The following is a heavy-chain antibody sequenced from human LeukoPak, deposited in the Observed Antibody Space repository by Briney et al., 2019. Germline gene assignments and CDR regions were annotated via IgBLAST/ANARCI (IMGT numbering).Heavy chain of an antibody. V-gene: IGHV4-34*01. CDR3: AARLGATMVWFDP. CDR1: GGSFSGYY. J-gene: IGHJ5*02. D-gene: IGHD1-26*01. Sequence: SETLSLTCAVYGGSFSGYYWSWIRQPPGKGLEWIGEINHSGSTNYNPSLKSRVTISVDTSKNQFSLKLSSVTAADTAVYYCAARLGATMVWFDPWGQGTLVTVSS. CDR2: INHSGST.